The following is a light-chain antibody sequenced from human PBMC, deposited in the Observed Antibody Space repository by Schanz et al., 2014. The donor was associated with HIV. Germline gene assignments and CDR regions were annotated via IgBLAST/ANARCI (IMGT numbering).Light chain of an antibody. CDR2: EVT. V-gene: IGLV2-11*01. CDR3: ASWDDSLNGPYVV. J-gene: IGLJ2*01. CDR1: SSDVGRYNS. Sequence: QSALTQPRSVSGSPGQSVTISCTGTSSDVGRYNSVSWYQQHPGKAPRLLIYEVTKRPSGVSNRFSGSKSGNTASLTISGLQAEDEADYYCASWDDSLNGPYVVFGGGTKLTVL.